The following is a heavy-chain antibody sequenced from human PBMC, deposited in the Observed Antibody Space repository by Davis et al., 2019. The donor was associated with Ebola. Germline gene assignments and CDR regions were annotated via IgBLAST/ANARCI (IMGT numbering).Heavy chain of an antibody. CDR3: APTKVGRFDY. V-gene: IGHV3-23*01. CDR1: GGTFSSYA. Sequence: SCKASGGTFSSYAIGWVRQAPGKGLEWVSAISGSGGSTYYADSVKGRFTISRDNSKNTLYLQMNSLRAEDTAVYYCAPTKVGRFDYWGQGTLVTVSS. CDR2: ISGSGGST. J-gene: IGHJ4*02. D-gene: IGHD5-12*01.